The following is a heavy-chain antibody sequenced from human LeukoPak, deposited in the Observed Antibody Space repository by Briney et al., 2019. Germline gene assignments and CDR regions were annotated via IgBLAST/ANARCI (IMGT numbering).Heavy chain of an antibody. D-gene: IGHD2-21*02. Sequence: GGSLRLSCAASGFTFSNYWMHWVRQAPGEALMWVSRIKSDGSSTTYADSVKGRFTISRDNAKNTLYLQMNSLRAEDTAVYYCSRDSLPSCGGDCYSGLDVWGQGTTVTVSS. CDR1: GFTFSNYW. CDR2: IKSDGSST. CDR3: SRDSLPSCGGDCYSGLDV. V-gene: IGHV3-74*01. J-gene: IGHJ6*02.